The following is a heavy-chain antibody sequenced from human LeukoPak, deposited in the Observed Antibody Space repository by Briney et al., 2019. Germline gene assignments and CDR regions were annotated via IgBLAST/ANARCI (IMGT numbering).Heavy chain of an antibody. J-gene: IGHJ4*02. CDR3: ASLYGDYVGSDY. CDR1: GYSFTVYY. CDR2: INPNSGGT. Sequence: GASVKVSCKASGYSFTVYYMHWVRQAPGQGLEWMGWINPNSGGTNYAQKFLGRVTMTRDTSISTAYMELSRLRSDDTAVYYCASLYGDYVGSDYWGQGTLVTVPS. D-gene: IGHD4-17*01. V-gene: IGHV1-2*02.